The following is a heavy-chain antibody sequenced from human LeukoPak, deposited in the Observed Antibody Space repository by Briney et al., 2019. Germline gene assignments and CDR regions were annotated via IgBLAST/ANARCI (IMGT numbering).Heavy chain of an antibody. D-gene: IGHD2-2*03. CDR1: GGTFSSYA. CDR2: IIPIFGTA. V-gene: IGHV1-69*05. CDR3: ARTDLGNVAFDY. J-gene: IGHJ4*02. Sequence: SVKVSCKASGGTFSSYAISWVRQAPGQGLEWMGGIIPIFGTANYAQKFQGRVTITTDESTSTAYMELSSLRSEDTAVYYCARTDLGNVAFDYWGQGTLVTVSS.